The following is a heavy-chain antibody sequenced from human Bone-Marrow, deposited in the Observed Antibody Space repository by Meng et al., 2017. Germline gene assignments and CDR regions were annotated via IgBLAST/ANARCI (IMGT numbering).Heavy chain of an antibody. CDR3: ARDRNSGEHTEYNWFDP. Sequence: QGQGVQAGGGVRNPGASAKVSCKASGYTFTSYYIHWVRQAPGQGLEWMGIINPSGGSTSYAQKFQGRVTMTRDTSTSTVYMELSSLRSEDTAVYYCARDRNSGEHTEYNWFDPWGQGTLVTVSS. V-gene: IGHV1-46*01. CDR2: INPSGGST. CDR1: GYTFTSYY. D-gene: IGHD4/OR15-4a*01. J-gene: IGHJ5*02.